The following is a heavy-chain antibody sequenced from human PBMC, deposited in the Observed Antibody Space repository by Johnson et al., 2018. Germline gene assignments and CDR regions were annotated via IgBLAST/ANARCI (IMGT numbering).Heavy chain of an antibody. CDR1: GFTFSSYG. CDR3: AKGLYNWNYGDNYYMDV. V-gene: IGHV3-33*06. Sequence: VQLLETGGGVVQPGRSLRLSCAASGFTFSSYGMHWVRQAPGKGLAWVAVIWYDRGNKYYADPVKGRFTISRDNSKNTLYLQMNSLRAEDTAGYYCAKGLYNWNYGDNYYMDVWGKGTTVTVSS. CDR2: IWYDRGNK. J-gene: IGHJ6*03. D-gene: IGHD1-7*01.